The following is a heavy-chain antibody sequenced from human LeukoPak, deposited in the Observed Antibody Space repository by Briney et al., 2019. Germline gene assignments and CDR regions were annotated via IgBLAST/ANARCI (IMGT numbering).Heavy chain of an antibody. CDR2: IKCDGSEK. J-gene: IGHJ4*02. V-gene: IGHV3-52*01. CDR3: AKDKLLSYGDYGYFDY. D-gene: IGHD4-17*01. Sequence: GGSLRLSCAASGFTFSSSWMHWVCQAPEKGLEWVADIKCDGSEKYYVDSVKGRLTISRDNAKNSLYLQMNSLRAEDTALYYCAKDKLLSYGDYGYFDYWGQGTLVTVSS. CDR1: GFTFSSSW.